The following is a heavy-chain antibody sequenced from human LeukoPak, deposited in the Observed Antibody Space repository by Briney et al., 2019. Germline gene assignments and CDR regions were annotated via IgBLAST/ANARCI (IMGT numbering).Heavy chain of an antibody. CDR1: GFTFSSYS. V-gene: IGHV3-48*04. J-gene: IGHJ3*02. D-gene: IGHD3-22*01. Sequence: PGGSLRLSCAASGFTFSSYSMNWVRQAPGKGLEWVSYISSSSSTIYYADSVKGRFTISRDNAKNTLYLQMNSLSAEDTAVYYCARDLGQRVVITPGDAFDIWGQGTMVTVSS. CDR3: ARDLGQRVVITPGDAFDI. CDR2: ISSSSSTI.